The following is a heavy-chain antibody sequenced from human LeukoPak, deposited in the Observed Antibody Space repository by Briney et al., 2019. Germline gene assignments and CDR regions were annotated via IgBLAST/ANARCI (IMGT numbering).Heavy chain of an antibody. V-gene: IGHV4-39*01. J-gene: IGHJ6*03. CDR3: VRHEWNYYYYYVDV. CDR1: GGSISSSRYY. Sequence: SETLSLTCTVSGGSISSSRYYWGWIRQPPGKGLEWIGSIYYSGSTYYNPSLKSRVTISVDTSKNQFSLKLTSVTAADTAMYYCVRHEWNYYYYYVDVWGKGTTVTVSS. D-gene: IGHD3-3*01. CDR2: IYYSGST.